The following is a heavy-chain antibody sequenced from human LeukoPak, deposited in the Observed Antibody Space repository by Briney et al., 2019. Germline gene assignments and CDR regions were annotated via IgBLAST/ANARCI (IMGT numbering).Heavy chain of an antibody. CDR3: AKVRLLPTVTTPLYNWFDP. CDR1: GFTFTSYA. CDR2: ISGSGGST. J-gene: IGHJ5*02. D-gene: IGHD4-17*01. Sequence: GGSLRLSCAASGFTFTSYAMSWVRQAPGKGLEWVPGISGSGGSTYYADSVKGRFTISRDNSKNTLYLQMNSLRAEDTAVYYCAKVRLLPTVTTPLYNWFDPWGQGTLVTVSS. V-gene: IGHV3-23*01.